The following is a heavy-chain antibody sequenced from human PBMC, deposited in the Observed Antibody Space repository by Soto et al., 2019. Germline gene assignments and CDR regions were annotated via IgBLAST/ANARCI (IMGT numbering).Heavy chain of an antibody. J-gene: IGHJ6*04. Sequence: QVQLVESGGGVVQPGRSLRLSCAASGFTFSNSGMHWVRQAPGKGLEWVAIISYDGSKKYFADSVKGRFTISRDNSKNTLYLEINNLRAEDTAVYYCAKRPGCSSTSCYHLDVWGKGTTVTVSS. D-gene: IGHD2-2*01. V-gene: IGHV3-30*18. CDR3: AKRPGCSSTSCYHLDV. CDR1: GFTFSNSG. CDR2: ISYDGSKK.